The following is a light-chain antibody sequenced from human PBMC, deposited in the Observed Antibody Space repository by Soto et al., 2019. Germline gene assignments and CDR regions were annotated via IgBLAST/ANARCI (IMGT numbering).Light chain of an antibody. Sequence: EIVLTQSPGTLSLSPGERVTLFCRASQSVFNKYLAWYQQKPGQAPRLLISGASNRASGIPDRFSGSGSGTDFTLTISGLEPEDFAVYYCQQYGISPRTFGQGTKVEIE. CDR3: QQYGISPRT. J-gene: IGKJ1*01. V-gene: IGKV3-20*01. CDR2: GAS. CDR1: QSVFNKY.